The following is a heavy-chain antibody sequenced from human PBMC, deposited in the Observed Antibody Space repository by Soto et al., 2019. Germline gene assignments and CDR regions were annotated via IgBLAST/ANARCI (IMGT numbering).Heavy chain of an antibody. CDR3: AGHRACTTACGFEH. V-gene: IGHV4-39*01. Sequence: QLQLRESGPGLERPSETLSLSCFVSGDSIDSHGSHWSWIRQSPGKGLEWIGPVAYTGTTYYPPPRRSRVTVSADKSKSQFSLKLTAVTAANTAVYYCAGHRACTTACGFEHWGQGTLVTVSS. D-gene: IGHD2-2*01. J-gene: IGHJ4*02. CDR1: GDSIDSHGSH. CDR2: VAYTGTT.